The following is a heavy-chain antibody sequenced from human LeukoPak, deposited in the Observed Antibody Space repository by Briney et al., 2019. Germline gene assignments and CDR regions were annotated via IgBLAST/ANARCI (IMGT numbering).Heavy chain of an antibody. D-gene: IGHD3-3*01. CDR2: NNGDGSTT. CDR1: GFSLSGYW. CDR3: AKDQGSGHGSYTWGTFDY. J-gene: IGHJ4*01. V-gene: IGHV3-74*01. Sequence: GGSLRLSCVASGFSLSGYWMYWVRQAPGKGLMYISRNNGDGSTTNYADVVKGRFTMSRDNVKNTLYLQMNSLRVEDTAVYYCAKDQGSGHGSYTWGTFDYWGLETLVTVFS.